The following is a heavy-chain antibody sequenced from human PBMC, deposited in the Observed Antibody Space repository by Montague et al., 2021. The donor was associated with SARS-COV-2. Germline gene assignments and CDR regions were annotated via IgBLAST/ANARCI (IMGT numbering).Heavy chain of an antibody. CDR2: IWYDGSNQ. CDR3: ARVVSNYYGMDV. J-gene: IGHJ6*02. Sequence: SLRLSCAASGFTFSSYGMHWVRQAPVKGLEWVAVIWYDGSNQYYXYSXNGRFTISRDNSKNTLYLQMNSLRAEDTAVYYCARVVSNYYGMDVWGQGTTVTVSS. V-gene: IGHV3-33*01. D-gene: IGHD2-21*01. CDR1: GFTFSSYG.